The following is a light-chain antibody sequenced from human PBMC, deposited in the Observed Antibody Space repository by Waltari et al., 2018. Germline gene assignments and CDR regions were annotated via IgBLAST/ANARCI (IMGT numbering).Light chain of an antibody. Sequence: EIVLTQYPGTLSLYPGESATLSCRASQNINSRFLAWYQQKPGQAPRLLMYIISSRATGIPDRFSGSGSGTDFTLTISRLEPEDFAVYYCQQYGTSPYTFGQGTKLE. CDR2: IIS. J-gene: IGKJ2*01. CDR3: QQYGTSPYT. CDR1: QNINSRF. V-gene: IGKV3-20*01.